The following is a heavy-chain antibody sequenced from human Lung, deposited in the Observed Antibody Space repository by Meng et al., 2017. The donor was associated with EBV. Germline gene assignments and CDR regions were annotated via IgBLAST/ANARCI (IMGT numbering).Heavy chain of an antibody. Sequence: VPVVHSGAEVKRPGSSVKVSFKASGGTFSRYPINWLRQAPGQGLEWMAEIHPKFATTNFAQNFQGRVTLSADESSTTVYMELTSLRSEDTAVYYCAQQLLPMGAFFQHWGQGTLVTVSS. J-gene: IGHJ1*01. CDR3: AQQLLPMGAFFQH. D-gene: IGHD2/OR15-2a*01. CDR1: GGTFSRYP. V-gene: IGHV1-69*01. CDR2: IHPKFATT.